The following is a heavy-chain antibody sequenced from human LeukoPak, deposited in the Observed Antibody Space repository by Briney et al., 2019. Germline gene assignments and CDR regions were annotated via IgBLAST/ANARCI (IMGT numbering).Heavy chain of an antibody. V-gene: IGHV3-33*01. CDR3: ARGPQFSGPGWFDP. Sequence: GGSLRLSCAASGFTSNSHGMNWVRQAPGKGLEWVAVIWNDGTKKYYADSVKGRFTISRDNSESTLYLQMNSLRAEDTAIYYCARGPQFSGPGWFDPWGQGTLVTVSS. CDR2: IWNDGTKK. CDR1: GFTSNSHG. J-gene: IGHJ5*02. D-gene: IGHD3-10*01.